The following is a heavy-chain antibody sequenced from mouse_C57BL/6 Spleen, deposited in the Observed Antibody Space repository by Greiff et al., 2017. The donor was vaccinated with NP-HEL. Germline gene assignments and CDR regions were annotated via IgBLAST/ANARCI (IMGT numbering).Heavy chain of an antibody. J-gene: IGHJ4*01. CDR1: GYSFTDYY. V-gene: IGHV1-39*01. Sequence: VQLQQSGPELVKPGASVKISCKASGYSFTDYYMNWVKQSNGKSLEWIGEINPNNGTTSYNQKFKGKATLTVDKSSSTAYMQINSLTSEDSAVYYCARVGYDYDDAMDYWGQGTSVTVSS. CDR2: INPNNGTT. CDR3: ARVGYDYDDAMDY. D-gene: IGHD2-4*01.